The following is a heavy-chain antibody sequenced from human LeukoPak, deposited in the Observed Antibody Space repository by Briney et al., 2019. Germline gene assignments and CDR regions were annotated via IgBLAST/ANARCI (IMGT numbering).Heavy chain of an antibody. CDR2: ISYDGSNK. D-gene: IGHD1-26*01. J-gene: IGHJ3*02. V-gene: IGHV3-30-3*01. Sequence: GGSLRLSCAASGFTFSSYAMHWVRQAPGKGLEWVAVISYDGSNKYYADSVKGRFTISRDNSKNTLYLQMNSLRAEDTAVYYCAREVGATVIAHNDAFDIWGQGTMVTVSS. CDR3: AREVGATVIAHNDAFDI. CDR1: GFTFSSYA.